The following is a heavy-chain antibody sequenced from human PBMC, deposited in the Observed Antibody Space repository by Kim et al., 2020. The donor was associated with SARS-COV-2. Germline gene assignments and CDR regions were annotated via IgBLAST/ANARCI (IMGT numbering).Heavy chain of an antibody. CDR3: ARDWSAYDTSGYSDY. CDR2: INSAKRST. CDR1: GYTFSSYP. D-gene: IGHD3-22*01. V-gene: IGHV1-3*01. Sequence: ASVKVSCKASGYTFSSYPIHWVRQAPGQRLEWMGWINSAKRSTEYSRHFQGRLTITTDISATTAYMELSSLRSEDTAIYYCARDWSAYDTSGYSDYWGQGTLVTVSS. J-gene: IGHJ4*02.